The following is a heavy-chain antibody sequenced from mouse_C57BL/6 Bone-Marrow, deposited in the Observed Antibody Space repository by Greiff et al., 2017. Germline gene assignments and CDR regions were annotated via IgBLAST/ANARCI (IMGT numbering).Heavy chain of an antibody. CDR1: GYTFTSYW. D-gene: IGHD1-1*02. J-gene: IGHJ4*01. Sequence: QVQPQQPGAELVRPGSSVKLSCKASGYTFTSYWMHWVKQRPIQGLEWIGNIDPSDSETHYNQKFKDKATLTVDKSSSTAYMQLSSLTSEDSAVYYCALWPDAMDYWGQGTSVTVSS. CDR3: ALWPDAMDY. V-gene: IGHV1-52*01. CDR2: IDPSDSET.